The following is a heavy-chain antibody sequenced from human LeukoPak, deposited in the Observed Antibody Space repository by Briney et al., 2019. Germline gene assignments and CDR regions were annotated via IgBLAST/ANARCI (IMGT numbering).Heavy chain of an antibody. D-gene: IGHD3-16*01. Sequence: PSQTLSLTCTVSGGSIASGGHYWSWIRQHPEKGLQWVGYMDYGGSPYYNPSLTRRLIISLDTSKNQFSLELSSVTAADTAMYYCASRSARPEGYFDYWGQEILVTVSS. CDR2: MDYGGSP. V-gene: IGHV4-31*03. J-gene: IGHJ4*02. CDR1: GGSIASGGHY. CDR3: ASRSARPEGYFDY.